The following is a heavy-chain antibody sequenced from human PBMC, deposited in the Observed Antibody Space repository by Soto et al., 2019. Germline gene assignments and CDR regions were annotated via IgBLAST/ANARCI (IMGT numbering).Heavy chain of an antibody. Sequence: SVKVSCKASGGTLSSYAISWVRQAPGQGLEWVGGIIPIFGTANYAQKFQGRVTITADESTSTAYMELSSLRSEDTAVYYCATGGIPGYSSGWPYAEYFQHWGQGTLVTVSS. V-gene: IGHV1-69*13. J-gene: IGHJ1*01. CDR3: ATGGIPGYSSGWPYAEYFQH. CDR1: GGTLSSYA. CDR2: IIPIFGTA. D-gene: IGHD6-19*01.